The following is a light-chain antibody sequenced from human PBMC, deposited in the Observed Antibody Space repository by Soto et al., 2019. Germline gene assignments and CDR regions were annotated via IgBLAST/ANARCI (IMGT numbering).Light chain of an antibody. CDR3: SSFTGSNNYIV. J-gene: IGLJ3*02. CDR2: EVT. Sequence: QSALTQPPSASGFPGQSVTISCTGPKSDIGGDNYVSWYHRQPGRAPNLIIYEVTERPSGVPGRFSGSKSGDTASLTVTGLQAEDEGEYYCSSFTGSNNYIVFGGGTKLTVL. V-gene: IGLV2-8*01. CDR1: KSDIGGDNY.